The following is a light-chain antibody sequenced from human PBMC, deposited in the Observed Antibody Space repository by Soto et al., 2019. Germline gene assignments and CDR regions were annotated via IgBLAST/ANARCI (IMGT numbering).Light chain of an antibody. J-gene: IGKJ5*01. CDR3: QQYNQGIT. CDR2: GAS. V-gene: IGKV3-15*01. CDR1: QSVSSN. Sequence: EIVLTQSPGTLSLSPGERATLSCRASQSVSSNLAWYQQKPGQAPRLLIYGASTRATGIPARISGSGSGTEFTLTISSLQSEDFAVYYCQQYNQGITFGQGTRLQI.